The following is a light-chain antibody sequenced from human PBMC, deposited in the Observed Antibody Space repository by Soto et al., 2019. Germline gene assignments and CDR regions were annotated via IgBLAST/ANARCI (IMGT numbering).Light chain of an antibody. CDR1: DSNVGNNY. CDR3: GTWDTALSAGK. Sequence: QYVLTQTPSESAATGQRVIISCSGSDSNVGNNYVSWYQQFPGAPPKLLIYDTSKRPSWISDRFSASKSGTSATLIISSLQTGDEAHYYCGTWDTALSAGKFGGGTKLTVL. CDR2: DTS. V-gene: IGLV1-51*01. J-gene: IGLJ3*02.